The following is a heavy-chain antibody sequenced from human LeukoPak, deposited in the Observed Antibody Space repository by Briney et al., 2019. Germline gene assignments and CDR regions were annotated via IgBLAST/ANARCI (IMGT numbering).Heavy chain of an antibody. Sequence: GGSLRLSCAPSGFTVSKNYMSWVRHAPGKGLEWVSVIYSGGGAYDADSGKGRVTHSRGNYKNTRYISINSLRPEHTGVYYCARHPYDSSGYYSFFDFWGQGTLVTVSS. J-gene: IGHJ4*02. CDR1: GFTVSKNY. V-gene: IGHV3-53*01. D-gene: IGHD3-22*01. CDR2: IYSGGGA. CDR3: ARHPYDSSGYYSFFDF.